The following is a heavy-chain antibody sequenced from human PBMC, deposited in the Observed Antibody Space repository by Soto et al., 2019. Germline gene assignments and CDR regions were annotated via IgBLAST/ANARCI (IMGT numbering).Heavy chain of an antibody. Sequence: QVQLVQSGAEVKKPGASVKVSCKASGYTFTSYGIIWVRQAPGQGLDWMGWISPYNGDTNYAQNLQGRVTMTTEKSTSTAYMELRSLRSDDTAVYYCARQVTSWFDPLGQGTLVTVSS. CDR3: ARQVTSWFDP. J-gene: IGHJ5*02. CDR1: GYTFTSYG. CDR2: ISPYNGDT. D-gene: IGHD2-21*02. V-gene: IGHV1-18*01.